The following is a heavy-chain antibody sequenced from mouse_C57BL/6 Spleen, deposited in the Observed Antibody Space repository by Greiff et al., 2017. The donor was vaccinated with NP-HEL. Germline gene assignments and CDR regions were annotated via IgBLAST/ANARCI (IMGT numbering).Heavy chain of an antibody. CDR3: ARDYGSSYGYFDY. J-gene: IGHJ2*01. Sequence: VQLQQSGAELVRPGTSVKLSCKASGYTFTSYWMHWVKQRPGQGLEWIGVIDPSDSYTNYNQKFKGKATLTVDTSSSTAYMQLSSLTSEDSAVYYCARDYGSSYGYFDYWGQGTTLTVSS. CDR1: GYTFTSYW. D-gene: IGHD1-1*01. CDR2: IDPSDSYT. V-gene: IGHV1-59*01.